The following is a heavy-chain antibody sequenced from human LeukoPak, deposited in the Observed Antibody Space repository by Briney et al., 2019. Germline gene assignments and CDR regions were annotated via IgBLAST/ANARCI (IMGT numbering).Heavy chain of an antibody. D-gene: IGHD2-15*01. CDR1: GYTFTNYD. CDR3: ARAAWVDYSYYYMDV. J-gene: IGHJ6*03. CDR2: MNTTSGNT. V-gene: IGHV1-8*03. Sequence: GASMKLSCTASGYTFTNYDINWVRQATGQGVEWMGWMNTTSGNTAYAQKFQRRVTITRNTAISTAYMELSSLRSEDTAVYDCARAAWVDYSYYYMDVWGKGTTVTVSS.